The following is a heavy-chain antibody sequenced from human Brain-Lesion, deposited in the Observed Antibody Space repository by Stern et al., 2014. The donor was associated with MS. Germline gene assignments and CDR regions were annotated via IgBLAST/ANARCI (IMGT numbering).Heavy chain of an antibody. CDR1: GFTFDDYA. CDR3: ACGLGF. Sequence: VQLVQSGGVVVQPGGSLRLSCAASGFTFDDYAMHWVRQAPGKGLEWVSLITWDGGSTSYTDSVKGRFSISRDNRKSFLYLQMNSLRPEDTALYYCACGLGFWGRGTLVTVSS. CDR2: ITWDGGST. V-gene: IGHV3-43D*03. D-gene: IGHD2-21*01. J-gene: IGHJ4*02.